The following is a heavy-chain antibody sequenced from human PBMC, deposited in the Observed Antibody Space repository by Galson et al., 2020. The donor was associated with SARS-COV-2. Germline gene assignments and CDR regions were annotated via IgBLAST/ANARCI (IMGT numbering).Heavy chain of an antibody. CDR3: ASYYGSGSGGWFDP. D-gene: IGHD3-10*01. CDR2: IYYSGST. J-gene: IGHJ5*02. V-gene: IGHV4-61*01. Sequence: SETLSLTCTVSGGSVSNGSYYWSWIRQPPGKGLEWIGYIYYSGSTNYNPSLKSRVTISVDTTKNQFSLKLSSVTAADTAVYYCASYYGSGSGGWFDPWGQGTLVTVSS. CDR1: GGSVSNGSYY.